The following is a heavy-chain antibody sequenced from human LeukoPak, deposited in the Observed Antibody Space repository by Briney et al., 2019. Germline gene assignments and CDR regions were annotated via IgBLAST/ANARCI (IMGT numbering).Heavy chain of an antibody. Sequence: GGSLRLSCAASGFTFSSYSMNWVRQAPGKGLEWVSSISSSSSYIYYADSVKGRFTISRGNAKNSLYLQMNSLRAEDTAVYYCARVPGGGWELPGPYYFDSWGQGSLVTVSS. J-gene: IGHJ4*02. D-gene: IGHD1-26*01. CDR1: GFTFSSYS. CDR3: ARVPGGGWELPGPYYFDS. V-gene: IGHV3-21*01. CDR2: ISSSSSYI.